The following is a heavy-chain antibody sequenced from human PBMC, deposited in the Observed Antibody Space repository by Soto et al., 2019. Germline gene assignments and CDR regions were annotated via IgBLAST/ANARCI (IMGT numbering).Heavy chain of an antibody. V-gene: IGHV1-3*01. CDR2: VNAGNGNT. CDR1: GYTFTSYA. J-gene: IGHJ1*01. CDR3: AREYSSGRYYGYFQH. Sequence: ASVKVSCKASGYTFTSYARHWVRQAPGQRLEWMGWVNAGNGNTKYSQKFQGRVTITRDTSASTAYMELSSLRSEDTAVYYCAREYSSGRYYGYFQHWGQVNRLTVAS. D-gene: IGHD6-25*01.